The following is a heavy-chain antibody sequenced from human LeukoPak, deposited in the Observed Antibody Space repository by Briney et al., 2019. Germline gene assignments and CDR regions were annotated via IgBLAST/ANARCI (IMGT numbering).Heavy chain of an antibody. Sequence: GGSLRLSCEVSGFTVSRHFMSWVRQAPGKGLDWVSGLYDDGTTNYEDSVKGRFTISRDTSQNILYLEMNSLRADDTAVYYCARELLYHYYEYWGQGTLVTVSA. CDR3: ARELLYHYYEY. CDR2: LYDDGTT. D-gene: IGHD2-2*01. J-gene: IGHJ4*02. V-gene: IGHV3-53*01. CDR1: GFTVSRHF.